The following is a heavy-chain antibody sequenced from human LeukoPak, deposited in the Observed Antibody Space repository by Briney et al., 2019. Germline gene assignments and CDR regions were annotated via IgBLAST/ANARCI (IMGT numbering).Heavy chain of an antibody. D-gene: IGHD2-15*01. CDR1: GFTFSSYG. Sequence: GGSLRLSCAASGFTFSSYGMHWVRQAPGKGLEWVAVISYDGSNKYYADSVKGRFTISRDNSKNTLYLQMNSLRAEDTAVYYCAREEGYCSGGSCYASYYYYGMDVWGKGTTVTVSS. V-gene: IGHV3-30*04. CDR3: AREEGYCSGGSCYASYYYYGMDV. J-gene: IGHJ6*04. CDR2: ISYDGSNK.